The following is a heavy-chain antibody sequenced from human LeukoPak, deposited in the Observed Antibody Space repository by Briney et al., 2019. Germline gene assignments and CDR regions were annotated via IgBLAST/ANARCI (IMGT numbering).Heavy chain of an antibody. J-gene: IGHJ4*02. CDR1: GFTFSSYA. CDR2: ISYDGSNK. D-gene: IGHD6-13*01. CDR3: ARDSGSTGYSSSWYYFDY. V-gene: IGHV3-30-3*01. Sequence: GGSLRLSCAAPGFTFSSYAMHWVRQAPGKGLEWVAVISYDGSNKYFADSVKGRFTISRDNSKNTLYLQMNSLRAEDTAVYYCARDSGSTGYSSSWYYFDYWGQGTLVTVSS.